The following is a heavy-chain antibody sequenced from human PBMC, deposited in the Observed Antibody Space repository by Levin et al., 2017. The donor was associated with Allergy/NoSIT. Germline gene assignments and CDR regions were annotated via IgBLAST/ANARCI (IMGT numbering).Heavy chain of an antibody. V-gene: IGHV4-39*01. CDR1: GGFISRSSYY. J-gene: IGHJ4*02. CDR2: IYYSGTT. CDR3: ARCSRPYGDPDY. Sequence: SETLSLTCTVSGGFISRSSYYWGWIRQPPGKGLEWIASIYYSGTTYYNPSLKSRVTISVDTSKDQFSLKLSSLTATDTAVYYCARCSRPYGDPDYWGQGTLVTVSS. D-gene: IGHD4-17*01.